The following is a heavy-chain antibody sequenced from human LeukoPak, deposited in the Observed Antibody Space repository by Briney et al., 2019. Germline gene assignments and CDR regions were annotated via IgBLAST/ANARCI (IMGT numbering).Heavy chain of an antibody. J-gene: IGHJ4*02. V-gene: IGHV4-59*01. CDR1: GGSIRSYY. CDR3: ARGRVGGNY. D-gene: IGHD1-26*01. Sequence: SETLSLTCTVSGGSIRSYYWNWIRQPPGKGLEWIGCIYYSASTNYNPSLKSRVTMSVDTSKNQFSLKLSSVTAADTAVYYCARGRVGGNYWGQGTLVTVSS. CDR2: IYYSAST.